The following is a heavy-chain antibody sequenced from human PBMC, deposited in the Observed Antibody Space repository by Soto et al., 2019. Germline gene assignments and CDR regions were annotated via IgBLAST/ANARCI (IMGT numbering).Heavy chain of an antibody. CDR1: GFTFSSYG. Sequence: GGSLILSCSASGFTFSSYGMHWVRQAPGKGLEWVAVIWYDGSNKYYADSVKGRFTISRDNSKNTLYLQMNSLRAEDTAVYYCARDPPEVDEQPFGPWGQGTLVTVSS. CDR3: ARDPPEVDEQPFGP. J-gene: IGHJ5*02. D-gene: IGHD5-12*01. CDR2: IWYDGSNK. V-gene: IGHV3-33*01.